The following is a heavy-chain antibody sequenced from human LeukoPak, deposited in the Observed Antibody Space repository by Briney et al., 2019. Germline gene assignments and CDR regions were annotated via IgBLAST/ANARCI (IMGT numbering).Heavy chain of an antibody. V-gene: IGHV3-21*01. CDR3: ARDEGDAFDI. CDR2: ISSSSTYI. CDR1: GFTFNSYS. Sequence: GGSLTLSCAASGFTFNSYSMNWVRQAPGKGLECVSSISSSSTYIYYADSVKGRFTISRDNANNSLYLQMNNLRAEDMAVYYCARDEGDAFDIWGQGTMVTVSS. J-gene: IGHJ3*02.